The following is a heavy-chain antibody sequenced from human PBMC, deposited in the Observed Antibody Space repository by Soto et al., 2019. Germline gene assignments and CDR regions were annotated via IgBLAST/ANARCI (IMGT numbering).Heavy chain of an antibody. Sequence: EVQLVESGGGLVQPGRSLRLSCAASGFTFDDYAMHWVQQAPGKGLEWVSGISWNSGSIGYADSVKGRFTISRDNAKNSLYLQMNSLRAEDTALYYCAKETRYCSGGSCYPGWFDPWGQGTLVTVSS. CDR3: AKETRYCSGGSCYPGWFDP. D-gene: IGHD2-15*01. CDR1: GFTFDDYA. J-gene: IGHJ5*02. CDR2: ISWNSGSI. V-gene: IGHV3-9*01.